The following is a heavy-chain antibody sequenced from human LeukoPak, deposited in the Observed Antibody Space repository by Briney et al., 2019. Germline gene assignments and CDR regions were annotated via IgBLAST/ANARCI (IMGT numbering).Heavy chain of an antibody. J-gene: IGHJ4*02. CDR2: ISGSSGII. V-gene: IGHV3-48*04. CDR3: ANGQDVVVPAAIGY. CDR1: GFTFNTYT. D-gene: IGHD2-2*01. Sequence: GGSLRLSCAASGFTFNTYTMNWVRQAPGKGLEWVSYISGSSGIIDYADSVRGRFTISRDNAKNSLYLQMNSLRAEDTALYYCANGQDVVVPAAIGYWGQGTLVTVSS.